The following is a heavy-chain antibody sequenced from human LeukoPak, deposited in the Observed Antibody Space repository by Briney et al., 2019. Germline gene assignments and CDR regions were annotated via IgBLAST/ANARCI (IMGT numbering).Heavy chain of an antibody. CDR3: AKDYYDSSGYYPDY. CDR1: GFTFSSYG. V-gene: IGHV3-30*18. J-gene: IGHJ4*02. Sequence: PGRSLRLSCAASGFTFSSYGMHWVRQAPGKGLEWVAVISYDGSNKYYADSVKGRFTIPRDNSKNTLYLQMNSLRAEDTAVYYCAKDYYDSSGYYPDYWGQGTLVTVSS. CDR2: ISYDGSNK. D-gene: IGHD3-22*01.